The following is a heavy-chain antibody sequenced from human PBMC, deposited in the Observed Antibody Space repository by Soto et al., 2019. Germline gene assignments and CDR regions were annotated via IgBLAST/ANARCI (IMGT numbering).Heavy chain of an antibody. Sequence: SETLSLTCAVYGGSFSGCYWSWIRQPPGKGLEWIGEINHSGSTNYNPSLKSRVTISVDTSKNQFSLKLSSVTAADTAVYYCARYYYYYGMDVWGQGTTVTVSS. J-gene: IGHJ6*02. V-gene: IGHV4-34*01. CDR3: ARYYYYYGMDV. CDR2: INHSGST. CDR1: GGSFSGCY.